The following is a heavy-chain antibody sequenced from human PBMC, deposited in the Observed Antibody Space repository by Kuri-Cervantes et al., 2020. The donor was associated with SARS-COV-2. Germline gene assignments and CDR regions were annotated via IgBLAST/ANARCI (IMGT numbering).Heavy chain of an antibody. CDR2: INPNSGGT. Sequence: AAVKVSCKASGYSFTGYYMHWVRQAPGQGLERMGWINPNSGGTNYAQKFQGRVTMTRDTSISTAYMELSRLRSDDTAVYYCARVTRYSSSSASDYYYYYMDVWGKGTTVTVSS. CDR1: GYSFTGYY. J-gene: IGHJ6*03. D-gene: IGHD6-6*01. CDR3: ARVTRYSSSSASDYYYYYMDV. V-gene: IGHV1-2*02.